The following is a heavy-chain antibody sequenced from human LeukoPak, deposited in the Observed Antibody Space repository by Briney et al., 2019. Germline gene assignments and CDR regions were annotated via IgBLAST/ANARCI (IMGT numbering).Heavy chain of an antibody. CDR3: ARGRLSTVTNIFDYSTDV. CDR1: GYTITNLF. Sequence: AAVKVSCKASGYTITNLFIHGVRQAPGRSVEGVGWSNSGRGSTKYSRELHGRVTITRDTSANTVTMHSRSLRPKDTAVYYCARGRLSTVTNIFDYSTDVWGQGTAVIVSS. V-gene: IGHV1-3*02. CDR2: SNSGRGST. J-gene: IGHJ6*02. D-gene: IGHD4-17*01.